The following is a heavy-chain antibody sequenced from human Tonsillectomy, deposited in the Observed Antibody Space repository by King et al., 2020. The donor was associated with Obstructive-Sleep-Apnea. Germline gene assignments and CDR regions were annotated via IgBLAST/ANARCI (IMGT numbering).Heavy chain of an antibody. CDR3: ASASCGSYPPCDY. V-gene: IGHV3-48*04. CDR1: GFTFSSYR. CDR2: ISHSSNSI. J-gene: IGHJ4*02. D-gene: IGHD1-26*01. Sequence: VQLVESGGGLVQPGGSLRLSCAASGFTFSSYRMNWVRQAPGKGLSWVSYISHSSNSIYYADSGKGRFTISRDNAKNSLYLQMNSLRAEDTAVYYCASASCGSYPPCDYWGQGTLVTVSS.